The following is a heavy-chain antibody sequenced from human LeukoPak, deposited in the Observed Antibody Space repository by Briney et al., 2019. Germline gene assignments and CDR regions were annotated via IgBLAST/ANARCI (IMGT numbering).Heavy chain of an antibody. V-gene: IGHV4-59*01. CDR1: GGSISSYY. Sequence: PSETLSLTCTVSGGSISSYYWSWIRQPPGKGLEWIGYIYCSGSTNYNPSLKSRVTISVDTSKNQFSLKLSSVTAADTAVYYCARDGKNSGYFDYWGQGTLVTVSS. D-gene: IGHD3-22*01. CDR3: ARDGKNSGYFDY. CDR2: IYCSGST. J-gene: IGHJ4*02.